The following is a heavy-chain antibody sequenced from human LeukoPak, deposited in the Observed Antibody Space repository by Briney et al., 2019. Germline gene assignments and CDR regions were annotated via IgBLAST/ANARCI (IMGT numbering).Heavy chain of an antibody. Sequence: PGRSLRLSCAASGFTFSSYAMHWVRQAPGKGLEWVAVISYDGSNKYYADSVKGRFTISRDNSKNTLYLQMNSLRAEDTAVYYCARARGGYCSSTSCYGDLGYWGQGTLVTVSS. J-gene: IGHJ4*02. CDR3: ARARGGYCSSTSCYGDLGY. D-gene: IGHD2-2*01. V-gene: IGHV3-30-3*01. CDR2: ISYDGSNK. CDR1: GFTFSSYA.